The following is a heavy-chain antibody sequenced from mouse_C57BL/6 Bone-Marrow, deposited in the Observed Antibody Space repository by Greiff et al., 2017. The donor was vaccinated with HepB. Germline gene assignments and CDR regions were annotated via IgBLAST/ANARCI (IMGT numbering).Heavy chain of an antibody. CDR2: ISNLAYSI. CDR3: ARHSSSGYDY. J-gene: IGHJ2*01. CDR1: GFTFSDYG. V-gene: IGHV5-15*01. D-gene: IGHD3-2*02. Sequence: EVNLVESGGGLVQPGGSLKLSCAASGFTFSDYGMAWVRQAPRKGPEWVAFISNLAYSIYYADTVTGRFTISRENAKNTLYLEMSSLRSEDTAMYYCARHSSSGYDYWGQGTTLTVSS.